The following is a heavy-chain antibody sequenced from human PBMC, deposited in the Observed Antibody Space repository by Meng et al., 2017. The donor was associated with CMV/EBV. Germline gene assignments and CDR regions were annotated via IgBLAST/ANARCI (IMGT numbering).Heavy chain of an antibody. J-gene: IGHJ4*02. CDR1: GFTFSSYA. D-gene: IGHD1-7*01. V-gene: IGHV3-30-3*01. CDR2: ISYDGSNK. Sequence: GGSLRLSCAASGFTFSSYAMHWVRQAPGKGLEWVAVISYDGSNKYYADSVKGRFTISRDNSKNTLYLQMNSPRAEDTAVYYCARGLGVELRDWFDYWGQGTLVTVSS. CDR3: ARGLGVELRDWFDY.